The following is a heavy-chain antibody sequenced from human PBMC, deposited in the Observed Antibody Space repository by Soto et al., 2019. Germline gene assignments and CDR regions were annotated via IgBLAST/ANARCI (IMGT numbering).Heavy chain of an antibody. V-gene: IGHV3-30*18. CDR1: GFTFSSYG. Sequence: QVQLVESGGGVVQPGRSLRLSCAASGFTFSSYGMHWVRQAPGKGLEWVAVISYDGSNKYYADSVKGRFTISRDNSKNTLYLQMNSLRAEDTAVYYCAKVTDWNYELYYYYGMDVWGQGTTVTVSS. CDR2: ISYDGSNK. D-gene: IGHD1-7*01. CDR3: AKVTDWNYELYYYYGMDV. J-gene: IGHJ6*02.